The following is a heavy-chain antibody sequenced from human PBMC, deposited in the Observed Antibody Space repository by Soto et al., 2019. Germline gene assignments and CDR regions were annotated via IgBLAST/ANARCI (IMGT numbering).Heavy chain of an antibody. V-gene: IGHV5-51*01. Sequence: GESLKISFQGSGYTFTTYLVCWVRQRPVKGLDWMGNIYPGDSDVKYSLSFQGQVTISVDKSISTAYLQWNSLKASDTAVYYCARQNYAGYGGYDSAFDTCGQGTLVTVSS. J-gene: IGHJ4*02. CDR2: IYPGDSDV. D-gene: IGHD5-12*01. CDR3: ARQNYAGYGGYDSAFDT. CDR1: GYTFTTYL.